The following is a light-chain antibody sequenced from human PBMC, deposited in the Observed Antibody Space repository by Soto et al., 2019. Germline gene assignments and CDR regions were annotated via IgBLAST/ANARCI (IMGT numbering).Light chain of an antibody. Sequence: ETRMTQSPATLSVSPGERVTLSCRASQSVRNSVAWYQQRPGQAPWLLIYDASFRATGISARFSGSGSGTEFTLTISSLQSEDFAVYYCQQYNNWHYTFGQGTKLEIK. J-gene: IGKJ2*01. V-gene: IGKV3-15*01. CDR1: QSVRNS. CDR2: DAS. CDR3: QQYNNWHYT.